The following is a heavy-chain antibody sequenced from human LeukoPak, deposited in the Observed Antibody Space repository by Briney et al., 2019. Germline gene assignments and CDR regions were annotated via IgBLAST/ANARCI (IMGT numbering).Heavy chain of an antibody. Sequence: SETLSLTCAVYGGSFSGYYWSWIRQPPGKGLEWIGEIDHSGSTNYNPSLKSRVTISVDTSKNQFSLKLSSVTAADTAVYYCARANLGLDAFGIWGQGTMVTVSS. D-gene: IGHD7-27*01. CDR3: ARANLGLDAFGI. CDR2: IDHSGST. CDR1: GGSFSGYY. V-gene: IGHV4-34*01. J-gene: IGHJ3*02.